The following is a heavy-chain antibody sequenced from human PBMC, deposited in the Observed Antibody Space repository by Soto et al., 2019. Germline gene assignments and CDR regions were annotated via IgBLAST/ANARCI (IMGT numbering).Heavy chain of an antibody. CDR2: INHSGST. CDR1: GGSFSGYY. J-gene: IGHJ4*02. D-gene: IGHD3-10*01. Sequence: QVQLQQWGAGLLKPSETLSLTCAVYGGSFSGYYWSWIRQPPGKGLEWIGEINHSGSTNYNPSLTSRVTISVDTSKNQFSLKLSSVTAADTAVYYCARGVYGSGSRYFDYWGQGTLVTVSS. V-gene: IGHV4-34*01. CDR3: ARGVYGSGSRYFDY.